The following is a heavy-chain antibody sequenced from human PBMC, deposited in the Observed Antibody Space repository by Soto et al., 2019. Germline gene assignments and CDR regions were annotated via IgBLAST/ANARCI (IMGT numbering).Heavy chain of an antibody. J-gene: IGHJ5*02. V-gene: IGHV1-46*01. Sequence: VASVKVSCKXPRDTFTSYYINWVRQAPGQGLEWMGVINPHGGSTAYAQKFKGRVTLTRDTSASAVYMEVSSLPSEETAMYYCARSSGGNFGIIIEGPNLFAPWGQGTLVTVSS. CDR2: INPHGGST. CDR3: ARSSGGNFGIIIEGPNLFAP. CDR1: RDTFTSYY. D-gene: IGHD1-26*01.